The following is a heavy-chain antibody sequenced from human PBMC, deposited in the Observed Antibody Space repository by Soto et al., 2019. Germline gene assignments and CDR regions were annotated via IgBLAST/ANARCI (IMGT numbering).Heavy chain of an antibody. D-gene: IGHD3-10*01. CDR1: GDTFNFYT. Sequence: QVQLVQSGAEVKKPGSSVKVSCKASGDTFNFYTINWVRQAPGLGLEWMGRFNPILSFSNSTLKFQGRVTLTADKATSTAYMVLSSRRSEDTAIYYCATSFGSGSRAFDYWGQGALVTVSS. CDR2: FNPILSFS. CDR3: ATSFGSGSRAFDY. V-gene: IGHV1-69*02. J-gene: IGHJ4*02.